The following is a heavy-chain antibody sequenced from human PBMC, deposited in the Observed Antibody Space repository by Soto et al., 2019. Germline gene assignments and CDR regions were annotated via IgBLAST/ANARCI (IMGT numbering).Heavy chain of an antibody. CDR3: AKDLGYLTTDGMDV. J-gene: IGHJ6*02. D-gene: IGHD4-17*01. V-gene: IGHV3-30*18. CDR1: GFTFSSYG. Sequence: QVQLVESGGGVVQPGRSLRLSCAASGFTFSSYGMHWVRQAPGKGLEWVAVISYDGSNKYYADSVKGRITISRDNSKNTLYLQMNSLRAEDTAVYYCAKDLGYLTTDGMDVWGQGTTVTVSS. CDR2: ISYDGSNK.